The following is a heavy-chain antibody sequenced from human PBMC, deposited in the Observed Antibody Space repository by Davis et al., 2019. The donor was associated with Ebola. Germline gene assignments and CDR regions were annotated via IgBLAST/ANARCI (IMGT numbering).Heavy chain of an antibody. D-gene: IGHD3-16*02. J-gene: IGHJ4*02. CDR3: ARDRRLSSDYVGGSYPSDY. CDR2: INPNSGGT. V-gene: IGHV1-2*06. CDR1: GYTFTRYY. Sequence: ASVKVSCKASGYTFTRYYMHWVRQAPGQGLEWMGRINPNSGGTNYAEKFLGRVTMTRDTSITTAYMELGSLTSADTAVYYCARDRRLSSDYVGGSYPSDYWGQGTLVTVSS.